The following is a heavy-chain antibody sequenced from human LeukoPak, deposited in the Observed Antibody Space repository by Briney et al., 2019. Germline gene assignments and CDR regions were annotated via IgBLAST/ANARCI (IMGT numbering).Heavy chain of an antibody. V-gene: IGHV1-46*01. D-gene: IGHD3-10*01. Sequence: AAVKVSCKASGYTFTDYHIHWVRQAPGQGLEWMGTIHPNDYTTTYAQRFQGRVTMTRDASTSTVYMDLSSLRSEDTAVYYCAREAFAAGKNFDYWGQGTQVAVSS. CDR3: AREAFAAGKNFDY. CDR1: GYTFTDYH. CDR2: IHPNDYTT. J-gene: IGHJ4*02.